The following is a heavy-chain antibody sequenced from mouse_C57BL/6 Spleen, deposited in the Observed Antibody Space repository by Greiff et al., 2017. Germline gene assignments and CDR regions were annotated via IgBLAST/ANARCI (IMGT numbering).Heavy chain of an antibody. Sequence: EVQLVESGPGLAKPSQTLSLTCSVTGYSITSDYWNWIRKFPGNKLEYMGYISYSGSTYYNPSLNSRISITRDTSKNQYYLQLHSVTSEDTATYYCARSYDYSPSYYYAMDYWGQGTSVTVSS. V-gene: IGHV3-8*01. CDR3: ARSYDYSPSYYYAMDY. D-gene: IGHD2-4*01. CDR1: GYSITSDY. J-gene: IGHJ4*01. CDR2: ISYSGST.